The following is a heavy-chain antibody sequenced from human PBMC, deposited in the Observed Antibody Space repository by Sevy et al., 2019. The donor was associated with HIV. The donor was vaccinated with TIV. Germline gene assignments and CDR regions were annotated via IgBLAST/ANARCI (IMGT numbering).Heavy chain of an antibody. Sequence: GGSLRLSCTASGFTFGDYAMSWFRQAPGKGLEWVGFIRSKAYGGTTEYAASVKGRFTISRDDSKSIAYLQMNSLKTEDTAVYYCTRDRWIAARHYYYGMDVWGQGTTVTVSS. CDR1: GFTFGDYA. J-gene: IGHJ6*02. CDR2: IRSKAYGGTT. CDR3: TRDRWIAARHYYYGMDV. D-gene: IGHD6-6*01. V-gene: IGHV3-49*03.